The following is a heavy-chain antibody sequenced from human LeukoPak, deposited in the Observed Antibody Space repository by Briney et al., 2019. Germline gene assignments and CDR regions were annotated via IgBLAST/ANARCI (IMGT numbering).Heavy chain of an antibody. J-gene: IGHJ5*02. V-gene: IGHV4-34*01. D-gene: IGHD2-2*01. CDR2: INHSGST. CDR1: GGSFSGYY. CDR3: ARTGLTRSFDP. Sequence: SETLSLTCAVYGGSFSGYYWSWIRQPPGKGLEWIGEINHSGSTNYNPSLKSRVTISVDTSKNQFSLKLSSVTAADTAVYYCARTGLTRSFDPWGQGTLVTVSS.